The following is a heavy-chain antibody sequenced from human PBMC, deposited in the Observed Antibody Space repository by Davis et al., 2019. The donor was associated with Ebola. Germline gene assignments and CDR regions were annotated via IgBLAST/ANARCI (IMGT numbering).Heavy chain of an antibody. J-gene: IGHJ4*02. Sequence: GESLKISCAASGFTFSSNWMHWVRQAPGKGLVWVSRTNSDGSITSYADSVKGRFTISRDNAKNTLYLQMNSLRAEDTAVYYCATSTYLPVYWGQGTLVTVSS. CDR2: TNSDGSIT. D-gene: IGHD2/OR15-2a*01. V-gene: IGHV3-74*01. CDR3: ATSTYLPVY. CDR1: GFTFSSNW.